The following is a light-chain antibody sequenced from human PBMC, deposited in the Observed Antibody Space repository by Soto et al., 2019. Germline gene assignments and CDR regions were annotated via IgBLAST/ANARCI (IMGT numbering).Light chain of an antibody. Sequence: EIVLTQSPGTLSLSPGGRATLSCRAGQSVSSSYLAWYQQKPGQAPRLLIYGASSRATGIPDRFSGSGSGTDFTLTISRLEPEDFAVYYCQQYGSSPRTFGQGTKVDIK. CDR3: QQYGSSPRT. J-gene: IGKJ1*01. CDR1: QSVSSSY. CDR2: GAS. V-gene: IGKV3-20*01.